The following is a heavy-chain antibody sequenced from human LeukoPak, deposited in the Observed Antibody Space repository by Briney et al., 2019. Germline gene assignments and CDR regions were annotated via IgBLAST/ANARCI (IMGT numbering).Heavy chain of an antibody. J-gene: IGHJ6*02. CDR2: VNHSGST. Sequence: SETLSLTCAVYGGSFSGYYWSWIRQPPGKGLEWIGDVNHSGSTNYNPSLKSRVTISVDTSKNQFSLKLSSVTAADTAVYYCARSDYYYGMDVWGQGTTVTVSS. CDR1: GGSFSGYY. CDR3: ARSDYYYGMDV. V-gene: IGHV4-34*01.